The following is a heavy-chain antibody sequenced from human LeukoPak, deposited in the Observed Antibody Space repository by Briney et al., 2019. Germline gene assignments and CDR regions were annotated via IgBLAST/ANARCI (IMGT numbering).Heavy chain of an antibody. CDR1: GLTFSSSG. CDR2: ITYDGSNH. V-gene: IGHV3-33*05. D-gene: IGHD5-12*01. Sequence: GGSLRLSCAASGLTFSSSGMHWVRQAPGKGLEWVAVITYDGSNHYYGDSVKGRVTISRDNSQNTLYLQMNSLRAEDTAVYYCATELLRGHGGEPFDIWGQGTMVTVSS. CDR3: ATELLRGHGGEPFDI. J-gene: IGHJ3*02.